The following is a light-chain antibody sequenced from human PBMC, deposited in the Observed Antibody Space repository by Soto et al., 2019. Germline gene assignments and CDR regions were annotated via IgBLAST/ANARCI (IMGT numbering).Light chain of an antibody. CDR2: QTS. CDR3: HQRQSWPRT. V-gene: IGKV3-11*01. Sequence: EIVLTQSPATLSSFPPGSVNLXSRASQYINTRLAWYQHRPGQAPRLLIYQTSIRAAGIPARFSASGSGTDFTLTISDVQPEDFALYYCHQRQSWPRTFGQGTKV. J-gene: IGKJ1*01. CDR1: QYINTR.